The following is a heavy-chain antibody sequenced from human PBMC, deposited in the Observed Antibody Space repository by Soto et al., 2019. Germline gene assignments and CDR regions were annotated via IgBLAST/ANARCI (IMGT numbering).Heavy chain of an antibody. Sequence: EVQLVESGGGLVQPGGSVRLPCAASGFTFSSYWMHWVRQAPGKGLMWVSRIHNDGSTTRYADSVKGRFTISRDNAKNTLYLQMSSLRVEDTAVYYCASDNWNSYWGQGTLVTVSS. CDR2: IHNDGSTT. J-gene: IGHJ4*01. CDR1: GFTFSSYW. V-gene: IGHV3-74*01. D-gene: IGHD1-7*01. CDR3: ASDNWNSY.